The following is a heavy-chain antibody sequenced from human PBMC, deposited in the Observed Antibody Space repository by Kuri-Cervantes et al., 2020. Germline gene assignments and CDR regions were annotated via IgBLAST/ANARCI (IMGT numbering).Heavy chain of an antibody. V-gene: IGHV3-73*01. Sequence: GESLKISCAASGFTFSGSAMHWVRQASGKGLEWVGRIRSKANSYATAYAASVKGRFTISRDDSKNTAYLQMNSLRAEDTAVYYCARDHARAVELERPHPIRGSGLYGMDVWGQGTTVTVSS. CDR3: ARDHARAVELERPHPIRGSGLYGMDV. J-gene: IGHJ6*02. D-gene: IGHD1-1*01. CDR1: GFTFSGSA. CDR2: IRSKANSYAT.